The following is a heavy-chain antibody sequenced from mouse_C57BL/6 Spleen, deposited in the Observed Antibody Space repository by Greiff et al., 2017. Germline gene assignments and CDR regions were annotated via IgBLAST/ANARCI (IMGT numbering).Heavy chain of an antibody. V-gene: IGHV3-6*01. J-gene: IGHJ1*03. D-gene: IGHD2-1*01. CDR2: ISYDGSN. CDR3: ARHLYGNSCYFDV. CDR1: GFSITSGYY. Sequence: EVQLVESGPGLVKPSHSLSFTCSVTGFSITSGYYWNWIRQFPGNKLEWMGYISYDGSNNYNPSLKNPISITRDTSKKQVLLKLNSVTTEDTATYYCARHLYGNSCYFDVWGTGTTVTVSS.